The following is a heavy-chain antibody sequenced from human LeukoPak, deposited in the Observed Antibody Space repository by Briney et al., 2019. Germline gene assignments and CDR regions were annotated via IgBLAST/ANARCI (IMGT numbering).Heavy chain of an antibody. CDR3: AREISGYSDY. D-gene: IGHD3-22*01. CDR2: MNANSGDT. J-gene: IGHJ4*02. CDR1: GYTFTGYY. V-gene: IGHV1-2*02. Sequence: ASVKVSCKASGYTFTGYYMRGVRQAPGQGRELMGWMNANSGDTKYAQKFQGRVTMTRDTSISTAYMEMSRLRSDDTAMYYCAREISGYSDYCGQGTLVTVSS.